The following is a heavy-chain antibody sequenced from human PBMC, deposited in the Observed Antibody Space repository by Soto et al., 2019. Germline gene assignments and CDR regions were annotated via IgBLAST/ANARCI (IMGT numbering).Heavy chain of an antibody. J-gene: IGHJ4*02. CDR3: ANWRYDNGPLDH. V-gene: IGHV3-23*01. D-gene: IGHD3-22*01. CDR1: GFTFSNYA. Sequence: EVRLLESGGGLVQPGGSLRLSCVASGFTFSNYAMSWVRQTPDKGLEWVSTISGSGGSRYYADSVKGRFTTSRDNSKNTLYLQLNSLRAEEAAEYYCANWRYDNGPLDHWGQGILVTDSS. CDR2: ISGSGGSR.